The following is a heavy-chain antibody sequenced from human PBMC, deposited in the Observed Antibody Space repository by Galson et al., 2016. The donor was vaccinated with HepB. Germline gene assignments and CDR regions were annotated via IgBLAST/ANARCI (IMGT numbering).Heavy chain of an antibody. V-gene: IGHV3-23*01. CDR2: ISETGSDS. Sequence: LRLSCAASGFTLRRSVMSWIRQAPGKGPEWVSGISETGSDSYYADSVRGRFTISRDNSKNMVYLQLNSLRAEDTALYYCASPPTYWGRGTLVTVSS. CDR1: GFTLRRSV. CDR3: ASPPTY. J-gene: IGHJ4*02.